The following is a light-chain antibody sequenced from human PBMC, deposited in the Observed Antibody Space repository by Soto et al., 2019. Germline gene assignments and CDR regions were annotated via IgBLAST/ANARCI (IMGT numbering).Light chain of an antibody. CDR3: QQYGSSGYT. V-gene: IGKV3-20*01. CDR2: GAS. Sequence: EIVLTQSPGTLSLSPGERATLSCRASQSVSSSYLAWYQQKPGQAPSLLIYGASSRATGIPDRFSGSGSGTDFTLTINRLEPEDFAVYYCQQYGSSGYTFGQGTKLEIK. J-gene: IGKJ2*01. CDR1: QSVSSSY.